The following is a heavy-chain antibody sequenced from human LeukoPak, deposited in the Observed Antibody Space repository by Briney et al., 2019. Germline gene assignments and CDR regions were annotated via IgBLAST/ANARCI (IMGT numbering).Heavy chain of an antibody. CDR1: GFTFSSYE. Sequence: PGGPLRLSCAASGFTFSSYEMNWVRQAPGKGLEWVSYISSSGTTIYYADSVKGRFTISRDNAKNSLYLQMNSLRAEDTAVYYCAKDEEMATMGYWGQGTLVTVSS. J-gene: IGHJ4*02. CDR3: AKDEEMATMGY. D-gene: IGHD5-24*01. CDR2: ISSSGTTI. V-gene: IGHV3-48*03.